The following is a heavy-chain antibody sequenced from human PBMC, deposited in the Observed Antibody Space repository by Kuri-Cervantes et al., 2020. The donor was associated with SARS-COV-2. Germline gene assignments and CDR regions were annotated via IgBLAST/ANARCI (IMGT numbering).Heavy chain of an antibody. CDR2: ISYDGSNK. J-gene: IGHJ6*04. Sequence: GESLKISCAASGFTFSSYAMHWVRQAPGKGLEWVAIISYDGSNKYYANSVKGRFTISRDNSKNTLYLQMNSLRAEDTAVYYCTRSGGWEPQPYYYYYYGMDVWGKGTTVTVSS. V-gene: IGHV3-30-3*01. CDR1: GFTFSSYA. CDR3: TRSGGWEPQPYYYYYYGMDV. D-gene: IGHD1-26*01.